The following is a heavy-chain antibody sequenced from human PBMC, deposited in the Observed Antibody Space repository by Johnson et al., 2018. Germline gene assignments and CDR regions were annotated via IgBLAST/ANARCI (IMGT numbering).Heavy chain of an antibody. CDR2: ISYDGSNT. D-gene: IGHD6-13*01. V-gene: IGHV3-30*03. CDR1: GFTFSSYG. CDR3: AREKCSSSWYYGMDV. Sequence: QVQLVQSGGGVVQPGRSLRLSCAASGFTFSSYGMHWVRQAPGKGLEWVAVISYDGSNTYYADSVKGRFTISRDNSKNTLYLQMNSLGNEDTAVYYCAREKCSSSWYYGMDVWGQGTTVTVSS. J-gene: IGHJ6*02.